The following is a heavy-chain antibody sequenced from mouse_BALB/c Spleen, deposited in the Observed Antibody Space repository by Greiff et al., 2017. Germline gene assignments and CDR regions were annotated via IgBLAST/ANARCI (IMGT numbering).Heavy chain of an antibody. Sequence: EVQLQESGPGLVKPSQSLSLTCTVTGYSITSDYAWNWIRQFPGNKLEWMGYISYSGSTSYNPSLKSRISITRDTSKNQFFLQLNSVTTEDTATYYCARFYDYDVLFAYWGQGTLVTVSA. CDR2: ISYSGST. D-gene: IGHD2-4*01. CDR1: GYSITSDYA. CDR3: ARFYDYDVLFAY. J-gene: IGHJ3*01. V-gene: IGHV3-2*02.